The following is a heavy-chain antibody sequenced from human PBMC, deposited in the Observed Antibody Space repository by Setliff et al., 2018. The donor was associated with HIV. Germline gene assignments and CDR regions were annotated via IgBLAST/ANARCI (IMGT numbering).Heavy chain of an antibody. Sequence: GGSLRLSCEASGLTFSMSTFHWVRQAPGKGLEYFSAITHDGAKTYYADSVKGRFTISRDNSKNTVYLQMGSLRVEDMAVYHCARGTPRGSYDYWGQGTPVTVSS. V-gene: IGHV3-64*02. CDR1: GLTFSMST. CDR3: ARGTPRGSYDY. CDR2: ITHDGAKT. D-gene: IGHD1-26*01. J-gene: IGHJ4*02.